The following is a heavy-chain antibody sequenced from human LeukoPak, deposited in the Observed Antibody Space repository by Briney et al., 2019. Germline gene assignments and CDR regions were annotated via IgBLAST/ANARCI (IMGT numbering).Heavy chain of an antibody. J-gene: IGHJ4*02. CDR2: IYYSGST. D-gene: IGHD3-22*01. Sequence: PSQTLSLTCTVSGGSLSSGDYYWSWIRQPPGKGLEWIGYIYYSGSTYYNPSLKSRVTISVDTSKNQFSLKLSSVTAADTAVYYCARLSYDSSGWDFDYWGQGTLVTVSS. CDR1: GGSLSSGDYY. CDR3: ARLSYDSSGWDFDY. V-gene: IGHV4-30-4*01.